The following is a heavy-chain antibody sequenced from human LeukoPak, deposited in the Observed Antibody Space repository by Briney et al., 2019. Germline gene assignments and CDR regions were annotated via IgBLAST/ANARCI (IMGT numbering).Heavy chain of an antibody. Sequence: GASVKVSCKASGYTFTGYYMHWVRQAPGQGLEWMGWINPNSGGTNYAQKFQGRVTMTRDTSISTAYMELSRLRSDDTAVYYCARVRRWYDSSGYPHYWGQGTLVTVSS. CDR1: GYTFTGYY. CDR2: INPNSGGT. D-gene: IGHD3-22*01. CDR3: ARVRRWYDSSGYPHY. J-gene: IGHJ4*02. V-gene: IGHV1-2*02.